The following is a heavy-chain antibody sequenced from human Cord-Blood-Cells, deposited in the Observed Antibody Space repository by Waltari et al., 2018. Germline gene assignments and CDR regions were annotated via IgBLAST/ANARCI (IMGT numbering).Heavy chain of an antibody. CDR1: GGTFSSYA. CDR2: IIPIFGTA. CDR3: ASMMATILGGAFEI. D-gene: IGHD5-12*01. J-gene: IGHJ3*02. V-gene: IGHV1-69*12. Sequence: VQLVQSGAGVKKPGSSVKVSCKASGGTFSSYAISWARQAPGQGLEWMGGIIPIFGTANYAQKCQGRVTITADESTSTAYMELRSLRSEDTAVYYCASMMATILGGAFEIWGQGTMVTVSS.